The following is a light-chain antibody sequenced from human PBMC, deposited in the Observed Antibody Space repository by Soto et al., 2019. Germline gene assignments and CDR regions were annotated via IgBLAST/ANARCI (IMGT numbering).Light chain of an antibody. Sequence: QYVLTQPPSVSGAPGQRVTISCTGSSNHIGAGYDVDWYQQLPGTAPKLLIYGNSNRPSGVPDRFSGSKSGTSASLAITGLQAEDEADYYCQSYDSSLSGSVFGGGTKLTVL. CDR2: GNS. CDR3: QSYDSSLSGSV. J-gene: IGLJ2*01. V-gene: IGLV1-40*01. CDR1: SNHIGAGYD.